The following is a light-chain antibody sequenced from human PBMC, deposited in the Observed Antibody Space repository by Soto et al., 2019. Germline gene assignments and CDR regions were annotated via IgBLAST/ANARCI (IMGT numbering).Light chain of an antibody. CDR3: LQDHTYPWT. V-gene: IGKV1-6*01. CDR1: QDIGSD. J-gene: IGKJ1*01. Sequence: AIQMTQSPSSVSASVGDTVTITCRASQDIGSDLGWYQQRPGRAPQSLLFIASGLQSGVPSRFRGSGSGSEFTLTISSLHPEDSASYFCLQDHTYPWTIGQGTKVEIK. CDR2: IAS.